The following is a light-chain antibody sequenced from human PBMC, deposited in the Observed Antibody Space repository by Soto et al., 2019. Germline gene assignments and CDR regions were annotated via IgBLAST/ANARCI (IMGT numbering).Light chain of an antibody. CDR2: GAS. CDR1: QSASTN. V-gene: IGKV3-15*01. CDR3: QHYNSWPRIA. Sequence: EIVLTQSPVTLSVSPGERATLFCRASQSASTNLAWYQHKPGQAPRLLIYGASTRATAIPARFSGSGSGKEFTLTINSLESEDCAVYYCQHYNSWPRIAFGQGTRLEIK. J-gene: IGKJ5*01.